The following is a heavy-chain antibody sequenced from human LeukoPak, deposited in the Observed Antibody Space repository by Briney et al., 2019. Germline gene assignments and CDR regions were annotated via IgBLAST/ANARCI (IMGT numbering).Heavy chain of an antibody. CDR3: ARALYRQHIVVVNAKNYWYFDL. CDR2: IRYDRSNK. CDR1: GFTFSSYG. J-gene: IGHJ2*01. Sequence: GGSLRLSCAASGFTFSSYGMHWVRQAPGKGLEWVAFIRYDRSNKYYADSVKGRFTISRDNSKNTLYLQMNSLRAEDTAVYYCARALYRQHIVVVNAKNYWYFDLWGRGTLVTVSS. D-gene: IGHD2-21*01. V-gene: IGHV3-30*02.